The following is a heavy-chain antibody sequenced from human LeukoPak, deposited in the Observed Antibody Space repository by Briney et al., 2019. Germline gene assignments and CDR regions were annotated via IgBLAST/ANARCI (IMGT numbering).Heavy chain of an antibody. CDR1: GGSFSGYY. CDR2: INHSGST. CDR3: ARLDTEWAPGLDY. V-gene: IGHV4-34*01. J-gene: IGHJ4*02. D-gene: IGHD3-3*01. Sequence: SETLSLTGAVYGGSFSGYYWSWIRQPPGKELEWIGEINHSGSTNYNPSLKSRVTISVDTSKNQFSLKLSSVTAADTAVYYCARLDTEWAPGLDYWGQGTLVAVYS.